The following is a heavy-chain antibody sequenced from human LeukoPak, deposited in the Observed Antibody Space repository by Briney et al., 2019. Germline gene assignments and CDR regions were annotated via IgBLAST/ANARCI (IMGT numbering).Heavy chain of an antibody. V-gene: IGHV3-23*01. Sequence: GGSLRLSCAASGFTLSTYAMSWVRQTPGKGLEWVAATSSSDAGTYHADSVRGRFTISRDNSKNTLYLQMNSLRAEDAAVYFCAKAPVTSCRGAYCYPFDSWGQGTLVSVSS. CDR1: GFTLSTYA. CDR2: TSSSDAGT. CDR3: AKAPVTSCRGAYCYPFDS. D-gene: IGHD2-21*01. J-gene: IGHJ4*02.